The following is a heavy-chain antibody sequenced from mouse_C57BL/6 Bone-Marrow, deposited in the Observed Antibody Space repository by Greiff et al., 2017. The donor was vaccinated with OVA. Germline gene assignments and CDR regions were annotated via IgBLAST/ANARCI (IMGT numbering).Heavy chain of an antibody. CDR2: IDPNSGGT. D-gene: IGHD1-1*02. J-gene: IGHJ1*03. V-gene: IGHV1-72*01. CDR3: TRGKGLWWGYFDV. Sequence: QVQLQQPGAELVKPGASVKLSCKASGYTFTSYWMHWVKQRPGRGLEWIGRIDPNSGGTKYNEKFKSKATLTVDKPASTAYMQLSSLTSEDAAFYYCTRGKGLWWGYFDVWGTGTTVTVSS. CDR1: GYTFTSYW.